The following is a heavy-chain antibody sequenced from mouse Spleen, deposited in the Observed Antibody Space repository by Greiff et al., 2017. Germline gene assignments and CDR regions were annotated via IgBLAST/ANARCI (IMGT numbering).Heavy chain of an antibody. J-gene: IGHJ2*01. V-gene: IGHV1-85*01. CDR3: ARGVYYGNDLFDY. CDR1: GYTFTSYD. Sequence: QVQLQQSGPELVKPGASVKLSCKASGYTFTSYDINWVKQRPGQGLEWIGWIYPRDGSTKYNEKFKGKATLTVDTSSSTAYMELHSLTSEDSAVYFCARGVYYGNDLFDYWGQGTTLTVSS. CDR2: IYPRDGST. D-gene: IGHD2-2*01.